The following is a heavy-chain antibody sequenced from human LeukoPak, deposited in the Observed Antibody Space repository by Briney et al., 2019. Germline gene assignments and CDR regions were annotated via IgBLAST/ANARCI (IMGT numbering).Heavy chain of an antibody. J-gene: IGHJ6*03. CDR2: IYISGRT. CDR3: ARMGIFGVVIIRYYYYMDV. Sequence: SQTLSLTCTVSGGSISSGNYYWSWIRQPAGKGLEWIGRIYISGRTNYNPSLKSRVTISVDTSKNQFSLKLSSVTAADTAVYYCARMGIFGVVIIRYYYYMDVWGKGTTVTVSS. D-gene: IGHD3-3*01. V-gene: IGHV4-61*02. CDR1: GGSISSGNYY.